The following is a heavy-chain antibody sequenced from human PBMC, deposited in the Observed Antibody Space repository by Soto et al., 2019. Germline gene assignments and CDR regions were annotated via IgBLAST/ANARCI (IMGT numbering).Heavy chain of an antibody. D-gene: IGHD2-21*01. CDR3: AKYIVVAGNYGLDV. V-gene: IGHV3-23*01. CDR1: GFIFSNYG. CDR2: ISASGDST. Sequence: PGGSLRLSCAVSGFIFSNYGMSWVRQAPEKGLEWVSAISASGDSTYYAESVKGRFTISRDNSKNTLYLQMNSLRADDTAVYYCAKYIVVAGNYGLDVWGQGTTVTVSS. J-gene: IGHJ6*02.